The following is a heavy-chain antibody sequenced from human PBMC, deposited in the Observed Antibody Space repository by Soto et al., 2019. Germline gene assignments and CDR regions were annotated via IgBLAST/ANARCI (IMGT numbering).Heavy chain of an antibody. J-gene: IGHJ5*02. CDR3: ARGHYRIAARPDWFDP. V-gene: IGHV4-34*01. CDR2: INHSGST. D-gene: IGHD6-6*01. CDR1: GGSFSGYY. Sequence: PSETLSLTCAVYGGSFSGYYWSWIRQAPGKGLERIGEINHSGSTNYNPSLKSRVTISVDTSKNQFSLKLSSVTAADTAVYYCARGHYRIAARPDWFDPWGQGTLVTVSS.